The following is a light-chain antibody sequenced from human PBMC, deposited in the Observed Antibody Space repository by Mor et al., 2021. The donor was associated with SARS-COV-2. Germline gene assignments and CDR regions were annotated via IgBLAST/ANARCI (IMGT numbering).Light chain of an antibody. V-gene: IGLV1-40*01. J-gene: IGLJ3*02. Sequence: KLLIYRNINRPSGVPDRFSGSKSGSSASLAITGLQAEDEADYYCQSYDDSLNWVFGGGTKLTV. CDR3: QSYDDSLNWV. CDR2: RNI.